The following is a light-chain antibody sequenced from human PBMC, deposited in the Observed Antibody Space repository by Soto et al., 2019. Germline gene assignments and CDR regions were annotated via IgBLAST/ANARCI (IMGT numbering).Light chain of an antibody. CDR1: QDISKS. Sequence: DIQMTQSPSSLSASVGDRVTITCQASQDISKSLNWYQQKPGQAPKLLIYLTSNLERGVPSRFSGSGSRTHFSLTISTLHPADFATYFCQQYDSVPYSFGQGTML. J-gene: IGKJ2*01. CDR3: QQYDSVPYS. CDR2: LTS. V-gene: IGKV1-33*01.